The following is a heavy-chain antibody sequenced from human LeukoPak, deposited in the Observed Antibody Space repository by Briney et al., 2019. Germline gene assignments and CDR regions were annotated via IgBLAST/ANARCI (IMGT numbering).Heavy chain of an antibody. Sequence: GGSLRLSCAASRFTFSSYAMSWVRQAPGKGLEWVSGISGSDGSTYYADSVKGRFTMSRDNSKNTLYLQMNSLRAEDTAVYYCAKVLVGTTCFEYWGQGTLVTVSS. CDR2: ISGSDGST. V-gene: IGHV3-23*01. D-gene: IGHD1-7*01. J-gene: IGHJ4*02. CDR1: RFTFSSYA. CDR3: AKVLVGTTCFEY.